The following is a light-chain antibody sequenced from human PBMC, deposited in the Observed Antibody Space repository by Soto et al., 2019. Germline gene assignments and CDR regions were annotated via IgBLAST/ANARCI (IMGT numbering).Light chain of an antibody. J-gene: IGKJ1*01. Sequence: EAVITQSPSTLSVSPGERATLSCRASQSVSRNLAWYQQKPGQAPRLLIYAASTRATGVPARFSGNGSGTEFTLTISSLQSEDFAVYYCQQYGSSQWTFGQGTKVDIK. V-gene: IGKV3-15*01. CDR2: AAS. CDR3: QQYGSSQWT. CDR1: QSVSRN.